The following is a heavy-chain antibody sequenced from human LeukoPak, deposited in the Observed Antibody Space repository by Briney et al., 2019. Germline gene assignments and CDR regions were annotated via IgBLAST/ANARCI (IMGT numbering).Heavy chain of an antibody. D-gene: IGHD4-17*01. J-gene: IGHJ4*02. Sequence: SETLPLTCTVSGGSISSYYWIWIRQPPGKGLEWIGYIYYSGSTNYNPSLKSRVTISVDTSKNQFSLKLSSVTAADTAVYYCASSYGDSHFDYWGQGTLVTVSS. CDR1: GGSISSYY. CDR2: IYYSGST. CDR3: ASSYGDSHFDY. V-gene: IGHV4-59*01.